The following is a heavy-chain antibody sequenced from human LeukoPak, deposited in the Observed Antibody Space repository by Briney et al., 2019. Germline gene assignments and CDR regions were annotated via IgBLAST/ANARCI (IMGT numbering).Heavy chain of an antibody. Sequence: GGSLRLSCTASGFTFGDYAMSWVRQAPGKGLEWVANIKQDGSEKYYVDSVKGRFTISRDNAKNSLYLQMNSLRAEDTAVYYCARGHKEYYDSSEGDYYFDYWGQGTLVTVSS. CDR1: GFTFGDYA. D-gene: IGHD3-22*01. J-gene: IGHJ4*02. CDR3: ARGHKEYYDSSEGDYYFDY. CDR2: IKQDGSEK. V-gene: IGHV3-7*03.